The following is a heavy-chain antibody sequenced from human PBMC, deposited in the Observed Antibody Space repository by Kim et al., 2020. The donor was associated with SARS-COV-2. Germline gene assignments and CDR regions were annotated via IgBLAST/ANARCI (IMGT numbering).Heavy chain of an antibody. Sequence: SLKVSCQASGGTFSSYAISWVRQAPGQGLEWMGGIIPIFGTANYAQKFQGRVTITADESTSTAYMELSSLRSEDTAVYYCARRRVGYDILTGYDYWGQGTLVTVSS. D-gene: IGHD3-9*01. CDR3: ARRRVGYDILTGYDY. CDR2: IIPIFGTA. J-gene: IGHJ4*02. CDR1: GGTFSSYA. V-gene: IGHV1-69*13.